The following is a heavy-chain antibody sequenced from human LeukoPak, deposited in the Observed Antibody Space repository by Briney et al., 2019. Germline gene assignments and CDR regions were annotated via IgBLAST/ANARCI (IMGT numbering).Heavy chain of an antibody. CDR2: ISSNGGST. J-gene: IGHJ6*03. Sequence: PGGSLRLSCAASGFTFSSYAMHWVRQAPGKGLEYVSAISSNGGSTYYANSVKGRFTISRDNSKNTLYLQMGSLRAEDMAVYYCARDLPLYDIPNPYYMDVWGKGTTVTVSS. V-gene: IGHV3-64*01. CDR3: ARDLPLYDIPNPYYMDV. CDR1: GFTFSSYA. D-gene: IGHD3-9*01.